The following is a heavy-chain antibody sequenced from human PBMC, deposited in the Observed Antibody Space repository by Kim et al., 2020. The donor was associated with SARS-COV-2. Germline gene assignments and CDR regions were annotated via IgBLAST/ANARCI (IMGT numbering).Heavy chain of an antibody. D-gene: IGHD3-22*01. Sequence: YADSVKGRFTISRHNSKNTLYLQMNSLRAEDTAVYYCARASYDSSGYYLHWGQGTLVTVSS. V-gene: IGHV3-53*04. CDR3: ARASYDSSGYYLH. J-gene: IGHJ4*02.